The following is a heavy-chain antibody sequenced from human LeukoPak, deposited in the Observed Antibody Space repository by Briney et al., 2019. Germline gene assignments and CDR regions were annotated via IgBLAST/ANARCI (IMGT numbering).Heavy chain of an antibody. V-gene: IGHV4-4*07. CDR1: GGSISSYY. J-gene: IGHJ5*02. CDR3: ARGWGSGSSNWFDP. Sequence: SETPSLTCTVSGGSISSYYWSWIRQPAGKGLEWIGRIYTSGSTNYNPSLKSRVTMSVDTSKNQFSLKLSSVTAADTAVYYCARGWGSGSSNWFDPWGQGTLVTVSS. D-gene: IGHD3-10*01. CDR2: IYTSGST.